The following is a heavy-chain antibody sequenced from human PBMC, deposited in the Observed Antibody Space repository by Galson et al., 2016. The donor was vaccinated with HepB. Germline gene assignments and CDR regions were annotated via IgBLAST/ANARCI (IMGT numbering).Heavy chain of an antibody. D-gene: IGHD2-15*01. CDR2: INPSGGST. CDR1: GYTFTSYY. V-gene: IGHV1-46*01. Sequence: SVKVSCKASGYTFTSYYMHWVRQAPGQGLEWMGIINPSGGSTSYAQKFQGRVTMTRDTSTSTVYMELSSLRSEDPAIYYCARDLSCYSCGWDYYYYNMDVWGKGTTVTVSS. J-gene: IGHJ6*03. CDR3: ARDLSCYSCGWDYYYYNMDV.